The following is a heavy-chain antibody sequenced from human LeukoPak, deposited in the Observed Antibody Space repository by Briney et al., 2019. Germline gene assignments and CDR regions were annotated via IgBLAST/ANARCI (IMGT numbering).Heavy chain of an antibody. V-gene: IGHV3-21*01. CDR2: ISSSSSYI. CDR3: ARLGNYGYNYFES. D-gene: IGHD3-16*01. CDR1: GFTFSSYS. Sequence: GGSLRLSCAASGFTFSSYSMNWVRQAPGKGLEWVSSISSSSSYIYYADSVKGRFTISRDNAKNSLYLQMNSLRAEDTAVYYCARLGNYGYNYFESWGQGTLVTVSS. J-gene: IGHJ5*01.